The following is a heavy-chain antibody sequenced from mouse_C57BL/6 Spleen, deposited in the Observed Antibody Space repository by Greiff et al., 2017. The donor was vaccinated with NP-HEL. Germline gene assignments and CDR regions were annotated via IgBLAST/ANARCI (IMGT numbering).Heavy chain of an antibody. CDR3: TNYYGSPDWYFDV. CDR1: GYTFTDYE. Sequence: QVQLQQSGAELVRPGASVTLSCKASGYTFTDYEMHWVKQTPVHGLEWIGAIDPETGGTAYNQKFKGKAILTADKSSSTAYMELRSLTSEDSAVYYCTNYYGSPDWYFDVWGTGTTVTVSS. CDR2: IDPETGGT. J-gene: IGHJ1*03. D-gene: IGHD1-1*01. V-gene: IGHV1-15*01.